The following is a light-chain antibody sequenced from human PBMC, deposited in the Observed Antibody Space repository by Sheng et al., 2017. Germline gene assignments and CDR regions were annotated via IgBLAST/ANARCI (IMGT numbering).Light chain of an antibody. J-gene: IGLJ1*01. CDR1: SNDVGGYNY. V-gene: IGLV2-14*03. Sequence: QSALTQPASVSGSPGQSITISCTGTSNDVGGYNYVSWYQQHPGKGPQLIIYDVSERPSGVSNRFSGSKSGNTASLTISGLQAEDESDYYCSSYTSSGTRVFGTGTKVTVL. CDR3: SSYTSSGTRV. CDR2: DVS.